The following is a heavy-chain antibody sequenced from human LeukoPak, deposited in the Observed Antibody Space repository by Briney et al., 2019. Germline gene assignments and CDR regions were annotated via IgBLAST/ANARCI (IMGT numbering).Heavy chain of an antibody. V-gene: IGHV3-23*01. CDR2: ISGSGGST. CDR3: AGFSHKGV. Sequence: GGSLRLSCAASGFTFRYYTMSWVRQAPGKGLEWVSGISGSGGSTYYADSVKGRFTISRDNSKSTLYLQMNSLRAEDTAVYYCAGFSHKGVWGQGTTVTVSS. CDR1: GFTFRYYT. J-gene: IGHJ6*02.